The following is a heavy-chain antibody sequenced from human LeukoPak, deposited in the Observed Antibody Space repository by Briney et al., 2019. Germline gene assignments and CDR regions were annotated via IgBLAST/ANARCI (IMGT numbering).Heavy chain of an antibody. CDR1: GVSISSSSHY. J-gene: IGHJ4*02. CDR3: ARSYYDILTGYYPRYYFDY. Sequence: SETLSLTCTVSGVSISSSSHYWAWIRQPPGMGLEWIGTVSHIGSTNYNPSLKSRVTISVDTSKNQFSLKLSSVTAADTAVYYCARSYYDILTGYYPRYYFDYWGQGTLVTVSS. V-gene: IGHV4-61*05. CDR2: VSHIGST. D-gene: IGHD3-9*01.